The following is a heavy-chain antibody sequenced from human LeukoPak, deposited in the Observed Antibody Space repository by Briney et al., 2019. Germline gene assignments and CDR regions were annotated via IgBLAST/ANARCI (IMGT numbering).Heavy chain of an antibody. CDR2: ISSSSSYI. Sequence: GGSLRLSCAASGFTFSSYSMNWVRQAPGKGLEWVSSISSSSSYIYYADSVKGRFTISRDNAKNSPYLQMNSLRAEDTAVYYCARDGGVPAAPNDAFDIWGQGTMVTVSS. J-gene: IGHJ3*02. CDR3: ARDGGVPAAPNDAFDI. V-gene: IGHV3-21*01. D-gene: IGHD2-2*01. CDR1: GFTFSSYS.